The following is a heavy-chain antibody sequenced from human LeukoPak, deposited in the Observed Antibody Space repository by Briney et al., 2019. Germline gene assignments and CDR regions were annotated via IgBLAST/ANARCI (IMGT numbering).Heavy chain of an antibody. Sequence: PGGSLRLSCAASGFTFDDYGMSWVRQAPGKGLEWVSGINWNGGSTGYADSVKGRFTISRDNAKNSLYLQMNSLRAEDTALYYCGRDTTAAGLYYFDYWGQGTLVTVSS. CDR3: GRDTTAAGLYYFDY. V-gene: IGHV3-20*04. CDR2: INWNGGST. J-gene: IGHJ4*02. D-gene: IGHD6-13*01. CDR1: GFTFDDYG.